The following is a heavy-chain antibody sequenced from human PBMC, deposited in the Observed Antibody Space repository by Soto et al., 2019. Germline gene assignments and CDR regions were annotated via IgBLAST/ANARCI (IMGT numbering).Heavy chain of an antibody. Sequence: PGGSLRLSCAASGFTVSSNYMSWVRQAPGKGLEGVGFIRSKAYGGTTEYAASVKGRFTISRDDSKSIAYLQMNSLKTEDTAVYYCTRYSSGWLYYYGLDVWGQGTTVTVSS. CDR1: GFTVSSNY. CDR3: TRYSSGWLYYYGLDV. J-gene: IGHJ6*02. V-gene: IGHV3-49*04. CDR2: IRSKAYGGTT. D-gene: IGHD6-19*01.